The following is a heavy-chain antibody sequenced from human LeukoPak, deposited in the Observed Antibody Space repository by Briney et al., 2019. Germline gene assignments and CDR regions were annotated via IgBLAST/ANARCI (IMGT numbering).Heavy chain of an antibody. Sequence: GGSLRLSCAASGFTFSTAWMIRVPQAPGKGREGGGRIKGKTDGGTTDYTAPVTGRLANSRDASKPMVYLQMNSLKTEDTAVYYCTAEWRLLWCLGYWGQGTLVTVSS. CDR2: IKGKTDGGTT. D-gene: IGHD4/OR15-4a*01. CDR1: GFTFSTAW. V-gene: IGHV3-15*01. J-gene: IGHJ4*02. CDR3: TAEWRLLWCLGY.